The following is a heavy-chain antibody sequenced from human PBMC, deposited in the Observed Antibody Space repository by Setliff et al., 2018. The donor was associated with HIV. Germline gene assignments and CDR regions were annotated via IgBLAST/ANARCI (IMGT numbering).Heavy chain of an antibody. D-gene: IGHD3-9*01. CDR1: GYSISSGYY. CDR3: ARRWGDILNGPDDSVGFGY. V-gene: IGHV4-38-2*01. CDR2: IHHSGSR. Sequence: PSETLSLTCGVSGYSISSGYYWGWIRQPPGKGLEWIGNIHHSGSRYSNPSLKSRVTISIDTSKNQFSVKLSSVTAADTAMYYCARRWGDILNGPDDSVGFGYWGQGTLVTVSA. J-gene: IGHJ4*02.